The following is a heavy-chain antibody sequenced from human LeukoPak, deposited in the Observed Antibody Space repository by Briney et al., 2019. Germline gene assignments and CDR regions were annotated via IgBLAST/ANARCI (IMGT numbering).Heavy chain of an antibody. CDR1: GFTFSSYA. D-gene: IGHD2-8*01. J-gene: IGHJ6*03. Sequence: GGSLRLSCAASGFTFSSYAMNWVRQAPGRGLEWVSGFSGSGGTTYYADSVKGRFTISRDNSKNTLYLQMNSLRAEDTAVYYCANGNRCTSPNCLGYYYFYMDVWGKGTTVNVSS. CDR2: FSGSGGTT. CDR3: ANGNRCTSPNCLGYYYFYMDV. V-gene: IGHV3-23*01.